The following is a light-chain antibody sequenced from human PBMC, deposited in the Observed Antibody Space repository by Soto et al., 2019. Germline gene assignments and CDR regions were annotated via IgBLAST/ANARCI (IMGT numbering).Light chain of an antibody. CDR1: QSVSSGY. Sequence: ESVLTQSPGTLSLSPGERATLSCRASQSVSSGYLAWYQRKPGQAPRLLIYGASTRATGTPDRFSGSGSGTDFTLTISTLEPEDLAVYYCQQYGSSRWTFGQGTKVDIK. J-gene: IGKJ1*01. CDR2: GAS. CDR3: QQYGSSRWT. V-gene: IGKV3-20*01.